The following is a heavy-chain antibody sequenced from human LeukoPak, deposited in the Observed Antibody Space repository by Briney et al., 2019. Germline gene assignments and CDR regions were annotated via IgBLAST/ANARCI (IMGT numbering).Heavy chain of an antibody. CDR1: GGTFSSYA. Sequence: SVKVSCKASGGTFSSYAISWVRQAPGQGLEWMGGIIPIFGTANYAQKFQGRVTITADESTSTAYMELSSLRSEDTAVYYCARDVALETSYYGMDVWGQGTTVTVSS. CDR2: IIPIFGTA. V-gene: IGHV1-69*13. J-gene: IGHJ6*02. CDR3: ARDVALETSYYGMDV.